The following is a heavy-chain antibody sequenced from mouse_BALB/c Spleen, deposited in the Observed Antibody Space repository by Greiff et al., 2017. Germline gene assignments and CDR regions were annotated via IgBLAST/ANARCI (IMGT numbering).Heavy chain of an antibody. CDR2: INPSSGYT. Sequence: QVQLKESGAELARPGASVKMSCKASGYTFTSYTMHWVKQRPGQGLEWIGYINPSSGYTNYNQKFKDKATLTADKSSSTAYMQLSSLTSEDSAVYYCAAYDYDGGAWFAYWGQGTLVTVSA. V-gene: IGHV1-4*01. CDR3: AAYDYDGGAWFAY. CDR1: GYTFTSYT. D-gene: IGHD2-4*01. J-gene: IGHJ3*01.